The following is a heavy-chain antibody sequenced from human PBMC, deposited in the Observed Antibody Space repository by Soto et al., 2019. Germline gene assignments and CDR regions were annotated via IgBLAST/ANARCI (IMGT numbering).Heavy chain of an antibody. CDR2: ISGSGGST. D-gene: IGHD3-22*01. V-gene: IGHV3-23*01. J-gene: IGHJ6*02. Sequence: LRLSCAASGFTFSSYAMSWVRQAPGKGLEWVSAISGSGGSTYYADSVKGRFTISRDNSKNTLYLQMNSLRAEDTAVYYCAKGYYDSSGYTSESYYYYGMDVWGQGTTVTVSS. CDR3: AKGYYDSSGYTSESYYYYGMDV. CDR1: GFTFSSYA.